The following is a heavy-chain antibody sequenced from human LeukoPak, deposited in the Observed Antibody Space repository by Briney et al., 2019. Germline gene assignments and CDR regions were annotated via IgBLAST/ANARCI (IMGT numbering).Heavy chain of an antibody. CDR1: GYTFTGYY. Sequence: SVKVSCKASGYTFTGYYMHWVRQAPGQGLEWMGWINPNSGGTNYAQKFQGRVTMTRDTSISTAYMELSRLRSDDTAVYYCARATGTKGRYYYYMDVWGKGTTVTVSS. CDR3: ARATGTKGRYYYYMDV. CDR2: INPNSGGT. V-gene: IGHV1-2*02. J-gene: IGHJ6*03. D-gene: IGHD1-7*01.